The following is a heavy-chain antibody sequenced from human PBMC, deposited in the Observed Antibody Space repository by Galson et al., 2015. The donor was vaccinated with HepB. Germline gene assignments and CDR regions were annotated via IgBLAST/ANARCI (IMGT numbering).Heavy chain of an antibody. Sequence: ETLSLTCTVSGGAISADYWSWIRQPPGKGLEWLGYIYNSGITNYNPSLKSRVTISVDTSKNQFSLNLSSVTAADTALYYCARRHSSGYYSYFDYWGQGTLVTVSS. CDR3: ARRHSSGYYSYFDY. CDR2: IYNSGIT. V-gene: IGHV4-59*08. D-gene: IGHD3-22*01. J-gene: IGHJ4*02. CDR1: GGAISADY.